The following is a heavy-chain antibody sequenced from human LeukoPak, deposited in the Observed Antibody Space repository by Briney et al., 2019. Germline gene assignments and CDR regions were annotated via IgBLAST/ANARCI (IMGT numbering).Heavy chain of an antibody. J-gene: IGHJ4*02. V-gene: IGHV1-8*03. CDR3: ARGRVGDFWSGYTPERSFDY. CDR1: GYTFTSYD. Sequence: ASVKVSCKASGYTFTSYDINWVRQATGQGLEWMGWMNPNSGNTGYAQKFQGRVTITRNTSISTAYMELSSLRSEDTAVYYCARGRVGDFWSGYTPERSFDYWGQGTLVTVSS. CDR2: MNPNSGNT. D-gene: IGHD3-3*01.